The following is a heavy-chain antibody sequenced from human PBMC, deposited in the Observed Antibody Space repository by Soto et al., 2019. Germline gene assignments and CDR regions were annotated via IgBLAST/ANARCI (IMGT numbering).Heavy chain of an antibody. D-gene: IGHD3-9*01. J-gene: IGHJ4*01. CDR2: IKQDGTEK. CDR3: ARDKYYDFVIGYSNYYFDD. Sequence: PGRFLRLSCAVSGFTLSSYWMSWVRQAAGKGLAWVADIKQDGTEKYYVDSVKGRFTISRDNATNSLYLQMNSLRAEDTAVYYCARDKYYDFVIGYSNYYFDDWGQGALVTVSS. CDR1: GFTLSSYW. V-gene: IGHV3-7*03.